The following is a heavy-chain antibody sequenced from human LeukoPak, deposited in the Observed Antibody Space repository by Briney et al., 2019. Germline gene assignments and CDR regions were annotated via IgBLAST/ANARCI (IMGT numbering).Heavy chain of an antibody. D-gene: IGHD1-26*01. CDR2: INKDGSAT. V-gene: IGHV3-43*02. Sequence: GSLRLSCEASGFTFDAYAMHWVRPAPGKGLEWVSLINKDGSATYYADSVKGRFTISRDNSKNSLYLQMNSLRSEDTALYYCATWAFYHSLDVWGQGTTVTVSS. CDR1: GFTFDAYA. J-gene: IGHJ6*02. CDR3: ATWAFYHSLDV.